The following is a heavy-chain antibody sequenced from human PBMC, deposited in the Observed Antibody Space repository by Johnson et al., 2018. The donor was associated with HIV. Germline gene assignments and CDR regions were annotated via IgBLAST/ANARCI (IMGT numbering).Heavy chain of an antibody. CDR1: GFTFSSYA. CDR2: ISYDGSNK. J-gene: IGHJ3*02. Sequence: QVQLVESGGGVVQPGRSLRLSCAVSGFTFSSYAMHWVRQAPGEGLEWVAVISYDGSNKYYADSVKGRFTISRDNSKTTLYLQMNSLRAEDTAVYYCAKDKQPGNGRYDALDIWGQGTTVIVSS. D-gene: IGHD1-1*01. CDR3: AKDKQPGNGRYDALDI. V-gene: IGHV3-30-3*02.